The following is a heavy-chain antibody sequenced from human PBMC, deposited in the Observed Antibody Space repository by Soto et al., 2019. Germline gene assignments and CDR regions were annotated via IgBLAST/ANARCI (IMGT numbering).Heavy chain of an antibody. J-gene: IGHJ6*02. V-gene: IGHV1-2*04. CDR3: ARGDSTDCSDGVCSFVDNHDMDV. Sequence: SPVKVSRKASGYIFTDYHIHSARQAPGQWLEWLRLINPKSGGTSTAQKFQGWVTMTTDTSISKASMELTRLTSDETGIYYCARGDSTDCSDGVCSFVDNHDMDVWGQGTRVTVSS. D-gene: IGHD2-8*01. CDR1: GYIFTDYH. CDR2: INPKSGGT.